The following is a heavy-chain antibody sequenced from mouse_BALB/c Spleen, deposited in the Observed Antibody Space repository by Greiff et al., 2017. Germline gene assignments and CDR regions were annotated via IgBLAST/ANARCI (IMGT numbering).Heavy chain of an antibody. J-gene: IGHJ4*01. Sequence: EVQVVESGGGLVKPGGSLKLSCAASGFTFSSYTMSWVRQTPEKRLEWVATISSGGSYTYYPDSVKGRFTISRDNAKNTLYLQMSSLKSEDTAMYYCTRDRGRDAMDYWGQGTSVTVSS. CDR2: ISSGGSYT. V-gene: IGHV5-6-4*01. CDR3: TRDRGRDAMDY. CDR1: GFTFSSYT.